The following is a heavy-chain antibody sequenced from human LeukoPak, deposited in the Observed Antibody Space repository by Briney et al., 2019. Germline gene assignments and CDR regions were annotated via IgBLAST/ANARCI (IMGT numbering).Heavy chain of an antibody. J-gene: IGHJ6*03. Sequence: PSETLSLTCTVSGGSISSYYWSWIRQPPGKGLEWIGYIYYSGSTNYNPSLKSRVTISVDTSKNQFSLKLSSVTAADTAVYYCARTPASRSSQRYYYYMDVWGKGTTVTVSS. CDR3: ARTPASRSSQRYYYYMDV. D-gene: IGHD6-13*01. V-gene: IGHV4-59*08. CDR1: GGSISSYY. CDR2: IYYSGST.